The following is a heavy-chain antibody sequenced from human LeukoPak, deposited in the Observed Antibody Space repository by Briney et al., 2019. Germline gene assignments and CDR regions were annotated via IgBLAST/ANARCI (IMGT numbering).Heavy chain of an antibody. CDR3: ARDFDYGDYRGHAFYI. CDR2: IYYSGTTT. Sequence: PSETLSLTCTVSGGSVSSGSYYWIWIRQPPGKGLEWIGYIYYSGTTTNYNPSLKSRVTISVDTSKNQFSLKLSSVTAADTAVYYCARDFDYGDYRGHAFYIWGQETMVTVSS. V-gene: IGHV4-61*01. D-gene: IGHD4-17*01. CDR1: GGSVSSGSYY. J-gene: IGHJ3*02.